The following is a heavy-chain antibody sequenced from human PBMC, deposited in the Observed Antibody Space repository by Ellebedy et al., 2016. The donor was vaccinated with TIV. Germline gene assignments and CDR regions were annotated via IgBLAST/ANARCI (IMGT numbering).Heavy chain of an antibody. Sequence: GESLKISCAVSGFTFSDHYVNWVRQAPGKGLEWVGFIRSKAYGWTTEYAASVRGRFTISRDDSKNSLYLQMNSLKTEDTAVYYCARGRNYYFDLWGRGTLVTVSS. J-gene: IGHJ2*01. CDR1: GFTFSDHY. CDR3: ARGRNYYFDL. D-gene: IGHD1-7*01. V-gene: IGHV3-72*01. CDR2: IRSKAYGWTT.